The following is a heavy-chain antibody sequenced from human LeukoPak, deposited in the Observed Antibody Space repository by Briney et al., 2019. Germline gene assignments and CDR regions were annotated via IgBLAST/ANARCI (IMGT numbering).Heavy chain of an antibody. V-gene: IGHV3-30*04. J-gene: IGHJ4*02. D-gene: IGHD3-9*01. CDR1: GFTFSSYA. CDR3: ARSPRYFDWFFDY. CDR2: ISYDGSNK. Sequence: GESLRLSCAASGFTFSSYAMHWVRQAPGKGLEWVAVISYDGSNKYYADSVKGRFTISRDNSKNTLYLQMNSLRAEDTAVYYCARSPRYFDWFFDYWGQGTLVTVSS.